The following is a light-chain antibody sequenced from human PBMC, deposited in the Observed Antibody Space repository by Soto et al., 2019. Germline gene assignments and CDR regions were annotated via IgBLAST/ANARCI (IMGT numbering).Light chain of an antibody. V-gene: IGKV3-20*01. Sequence: EIVLTQSPGTLSLSPGERATLSCRASQSVSSNYLAWYQQKPGQAPRLLIYGASSRATGIPDRFSGSGSGTDFTLTISRLEPEDSAVYYCQEYGSSRTFGQGTKVEIK. CDR2: GAS. J-gene: IGKJ1*01. CDR3: QEYGSSRT. CDR1: QSVSSNY.